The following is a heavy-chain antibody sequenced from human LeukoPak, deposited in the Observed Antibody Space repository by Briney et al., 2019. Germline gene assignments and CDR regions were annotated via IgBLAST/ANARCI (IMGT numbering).Heavy chain of an antibody. CDR3: ARANPIVVVPAAVDY. Sequence: ASVKVSCKASGYTFTGYYMHWVRQAPGQGLEWMGWINPNSGGTNYAQKFQGRVTMTRDTSISTAYMELSRLRSDDTAVYYCARANPIVVVPAAVDYWGQRTLVTVSS. CDR1: GYTFTGYY. D-gene: IGHD2-2*01. V-gene: IGHV1-2*02. CDR2: INPNSGGT. J-gene: IGHJ4*02.